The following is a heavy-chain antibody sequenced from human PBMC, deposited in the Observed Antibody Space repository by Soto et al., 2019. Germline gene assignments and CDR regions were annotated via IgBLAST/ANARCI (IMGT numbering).Heavy chain of an antibody. V-gene: IGHV1-18*01. CDR2: INVYNGNT. D-gene: IGHD3-10*01. Sequence: QVQLVQSGGDVKKPGASVKVSCKASGYTFTNYGISWVRQAPGQGLEWMGWINVYNGNTKYAQKVQGRVTMTTDTSTSKAYMELRSLRSYDTAVYYCARGVGSGSYYNQYNWFDPWGQGTLVTVSS. J-gene: IGHJ5*02. CDR3: ARGVGSGSYYNQYNWFDP. CDR1: GYTFTNYG.